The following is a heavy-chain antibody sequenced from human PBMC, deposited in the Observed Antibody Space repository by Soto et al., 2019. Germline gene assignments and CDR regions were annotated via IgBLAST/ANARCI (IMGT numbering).Heavy chain of an antibody. CDR1: GGTFSSYA. V-gene: IGHV1-69*13. D-gene: IGHD6-13*01. CDR3: ARDRIAAADLDWFDP. CDR2: IIPIFGTA. J-gene: IGHJ5*02. Sequence: SVKVSCKASGGTFSSYAISWVRQAPGQGLEWMGGIIPIFGTANYAQKFQGRVTITADESTSTAYMELSSLRSEDTAVYYCARDRIAAADLDWFDPWGQGTLVTVSS.